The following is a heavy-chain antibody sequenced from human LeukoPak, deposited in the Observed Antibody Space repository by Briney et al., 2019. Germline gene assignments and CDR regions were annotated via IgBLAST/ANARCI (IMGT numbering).Heavy chain of an antibody. V-gene: IGHV4-34*01. D-gene: IGHD3-3*01. Sequence: KASETLSLTCAVYGGSFSGYYWSWIRQPPGKGLEWIGEINHSGSTNYNPSLKSRVTISVDTSENQFSLKLSSVTAADTAVYYCARVAEYYDFWSGYYTRGNWFDPWGQGTLVTVSS. CDR1: GGSFSGYY. CDR3: ARVAEYYDFWSGYYTRGNWFDP. J-gene: IGHJ5*02. CDR2: INHSGST.